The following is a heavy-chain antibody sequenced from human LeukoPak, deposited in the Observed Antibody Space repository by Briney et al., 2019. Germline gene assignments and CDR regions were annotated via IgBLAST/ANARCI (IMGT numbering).Heavy chain of an antibody. D-gene: IGHD3-22*01. V-gene: IGHV1-18*01. J-gene: IGHJ3*02. CDR2: ISAYNGNT. CDR3: AWIYDSSAPSAFDI. CDR1: GYTFTSYG. Sequence: GASVKVSCKASGYTFTSYGISWVRQAPGQGLEWMGWISAYNGNTNYAQKLQGRVTMTSDTSTSTAYMELRSLRSDDTAVYYCAWIYDSSAPSAFDIWGQGTMVTVSS.